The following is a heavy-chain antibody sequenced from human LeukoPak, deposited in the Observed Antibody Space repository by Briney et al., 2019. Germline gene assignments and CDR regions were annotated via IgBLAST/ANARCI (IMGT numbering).Heavy chain of an antibody. CDR2: ISSSGSDT. CDR1: IFTFRDRF. V-gene: IGHV3-11*06. D-gene: IGHD6-6*01. J-gene: IGHJ4*02. CDR3: ARGPIAARLNY. Sequence: GGSLRLSCVAAIFTFRDRFMSWIRQPPGKGLEWVSYISSSGSDTYYSDSVKGRFTISRDNAKNSLYLQMNSLRAEDTAVYYCARGPIAARLNYWGQGTLVTVSS.